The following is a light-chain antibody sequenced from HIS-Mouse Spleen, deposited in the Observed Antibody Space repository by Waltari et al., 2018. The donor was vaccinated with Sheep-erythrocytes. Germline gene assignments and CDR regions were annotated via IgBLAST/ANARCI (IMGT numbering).Light chain of an antibody. J-gene: IGLJ2*01. CDR2: DVS. Sequence: QSALTQPRSVSGSPGQSVTISCTGTSSDVGGYNYVSWYQQHPGKAPKLMTYDVSKWPSGVPYRLSGSQAGKATSLTISGRQAEDEADYYCCSSAGSYTLVFGGGTKLTVL. CDR1: SSDVGGYNY. V-gene: IGLV2-11*01. CDR3: CSSAGSYTLV.